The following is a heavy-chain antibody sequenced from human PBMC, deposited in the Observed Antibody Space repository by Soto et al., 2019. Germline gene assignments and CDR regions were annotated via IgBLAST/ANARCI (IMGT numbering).Heavy chain of an antibody. CDR3: ARQRGGTGTTGPFDI. Sequence: GESLKISCKGSGYSFTSYWIGWVRQMPGKGLEWLGIIYPGDSDTRYSPSFQGQVTISAVKSISTAYLQWSSLKSSDTAMYYCARQRGGTGTTGPFDIWGQGTMVTVSS. J-gene: IGHJ3*02. CDR2: IYPGDSDT. CDR1: GYSFTSYW. V-gene: IGHV5-51*01. D-gene: IGHD1-7*01.